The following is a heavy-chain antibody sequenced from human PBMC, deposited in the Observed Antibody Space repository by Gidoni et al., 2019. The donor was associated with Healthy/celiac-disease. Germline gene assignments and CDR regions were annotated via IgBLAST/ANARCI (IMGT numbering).Heavy chain of an antibody. CDR3: ARGGIAAAGPPFDY. Sequence: QVQLVDAGGGVVQPGRSMSLSCAAAGFTLRSYVMHWVRQAPGKGLGCVAVIWYDGSNKYYADSVKGRFTISRDNSKNTLYLQMNSLRAEDTAVYYCARGGIAAAGPPFDYWGQGTLVTVSS. CDR1: GFTLRSYV. V-gene: IGHV3-33*01. J-gene: IGHJ4*02. D-gene: IGHD6-13*01. CDR2: IWYDGSNK.